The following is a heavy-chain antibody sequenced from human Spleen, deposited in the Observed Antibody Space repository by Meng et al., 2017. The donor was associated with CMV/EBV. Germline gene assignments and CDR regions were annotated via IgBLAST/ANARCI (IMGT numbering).Heavy chain of an antibody. J-gene: IGHJ6*02. V-gene: IGHV3-30-3*01. CDR1: GFTFNMYA. CDR2: ISYDGSKK. D-gene: IGHD3-3*01. CDR3: ARLGDYDFWSGYYTGPFRLSATGGGMDV. Sequence: GESLKISCAASGFTFNMYAMNWVRQAPGKGLEWVAVISYDGSKKYYADSVKGRFTISRANSKNTLYLQMNSLRAEDTAVYYCARLGDYDFWSGYYTGPFRLSATGGGMDVWGQGTTVTVSS.